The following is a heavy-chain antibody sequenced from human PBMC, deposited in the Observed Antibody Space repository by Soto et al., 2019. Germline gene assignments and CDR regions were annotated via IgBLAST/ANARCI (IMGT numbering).Heavy chain of an antibody. J-gene: IGHJ5*02. CDR3: AREASVAALNWFDP. CDR2: ISYDGADK. CDR1: GFTFTSYG. V-gene: IGHV3-30*03. Sequence: GGSLRLSCSASGFTFTSYGMYWVRQAPGKGLEWVAFISYDGADKVYAESVEGRFIISRDNSKDTVYLQMNSLTPEDTATYYCAREASVAALNWFDPWGQGTLVTVSS. D-gene: IGHD6-6*01.